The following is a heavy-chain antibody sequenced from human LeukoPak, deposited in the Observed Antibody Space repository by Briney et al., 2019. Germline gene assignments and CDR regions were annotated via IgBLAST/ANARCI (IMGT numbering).Heavy chain of an antibody. CDR1: GFTFRDAW. V-gene: IGHV3-15*01. D-gene: IGHD6-13*01. CDR3: TADLIGNSRGIDY. CDR2: IKSRSSGGTT. Sequence: GGSLRLSCAASGFTFRDAWMGWVRQAPGKGLGWVGLIKSRSSGGTTDYGAPVKGRFTISRDDSKNTLYLQMDSLITEDTAVFHCTADLIGNSRGIDYWGQGTLVTVSS. J-gene: IGHJ4*02.